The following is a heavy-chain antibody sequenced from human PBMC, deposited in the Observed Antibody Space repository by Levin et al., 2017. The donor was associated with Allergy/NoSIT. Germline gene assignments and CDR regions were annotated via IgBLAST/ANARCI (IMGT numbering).Heavy chain of an antibody. J-gene: IGHJ6*02. D-gene: IGHD3-10*01. Sequence: SETLSLTCAVYGGSFSGYYWSWIRQPPGKGLEWIGEINHSGSTNYNPSLKSRVTISVDTSKNQFSLKLGSVTAADTAVYYCARGYNYGSGSYSPYYYYGMDVWGQGTTVTVSS. V-gene: IGHV4-34*01. CDR2: INHSGST. CDR1: GGSFSGYY. CDR3: ARGYNYGSGSYSPYYYYGMDV.